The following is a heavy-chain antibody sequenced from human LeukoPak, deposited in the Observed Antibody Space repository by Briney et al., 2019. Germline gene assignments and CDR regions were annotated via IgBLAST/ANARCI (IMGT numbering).Heavy chain of an antibody. V-gene: IGHV4-59*08. CDR1: GGSISSYY. Sequence: PSETLSLTCTVSGGSISSYYWSWIRQPPGKGLEWIGYIYYSGSTHYNPSLKSRVTISVDTSKNQFSLKLSSVTAADTAVYYCARAGIGPEEFDYWGQGVLVTVSS. J-gene: IGHJ4*02. D-gene: IGHD3-10*01. CDR2: IYYSGST. CDR3: ARAGIGPEEFDY.